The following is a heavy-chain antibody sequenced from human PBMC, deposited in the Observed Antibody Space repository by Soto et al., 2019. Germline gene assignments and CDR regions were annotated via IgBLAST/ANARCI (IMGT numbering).Heavy chain of an antibody. V-gene: IGHV4-61*01. J-gene: IGHJ5*02. Sequence: QVQLQESGPGLVKPSETLSLTCTVSGGSVSSGSYYWSWIRQPPGKGLEWIGYIYYSGSTYYNPSLKSRVTISVDTSKNQFSLKLSSVTAADTAVYYCASIPAAISWFDPWGQGTLVTVSS. D-gene: IGHD2-2*01. CDR3: ASIPAAISWFDP. CDR1: GGSVSSGSYY. CDR2: IYYSGST.